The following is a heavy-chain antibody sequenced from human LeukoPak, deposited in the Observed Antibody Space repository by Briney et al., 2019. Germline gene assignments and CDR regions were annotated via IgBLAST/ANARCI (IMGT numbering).Heavy chain of an antibody. CDR2: ISSSSSYI. CDR3: ARGLYGDYVFDY. V-gene: IGHV3-21*01. D-gene: IGHD4-17*01. CDR1: GFTFSSYS. Sequence: GGSLRLSCAASGFTFSSYSMNWVRQAPGKGLEWVSSISSSSSYIYYADSGKGRFTISKDNAKNSLYLQMNSLGAEDTAVYYCARGLYGDYVFDYWGQGTLVTVSS. J-gene: IGHJ4*02.